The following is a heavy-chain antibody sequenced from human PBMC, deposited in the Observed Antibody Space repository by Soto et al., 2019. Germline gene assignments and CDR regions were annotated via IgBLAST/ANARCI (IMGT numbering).Heavy chain of an antibody. CDR3: ARQWHSGKYPNYFDY. J-gene: IGHJ4*02. Sequence: QLQLQESGPGLVEPSETLSLTCTVSGGSMSSSSYYWGWIRQPPGKGLEWIGSVYYSGTTYYNPSLTSRVTTSVDTCKSQFSLKLISVTAADTAVYYCARQWHSGKYPNYFDYWGQGTLVTVSS. V-gene: IGHV4-39*01. D-gene: IGHD1-26*01. CDR1: GGSMSSSSYY. CDR2: VYYSGTT.